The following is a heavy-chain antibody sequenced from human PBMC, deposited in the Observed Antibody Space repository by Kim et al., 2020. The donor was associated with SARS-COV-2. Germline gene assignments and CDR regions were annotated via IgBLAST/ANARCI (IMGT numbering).Heavy chain of an antibody. J-gene: IGHJ6*02. CDR2: TYYSGTT. CDR1: GGSISNTNSY. V-gene: IGHV4-39*01. Sequence: SETLSLTCIVSGGSISNTNSYWGWIRQPPGKGLEWIGSTYYSGTTYSNPSLKSRLTISVDTSNKQLSLNLSSVTAADTAVYFCARSMYNSGWSIGDVWGQGTTVTVSS. CDR3: ARSMYNSGWSIGDV. D-gene: IGHD6-19*01.